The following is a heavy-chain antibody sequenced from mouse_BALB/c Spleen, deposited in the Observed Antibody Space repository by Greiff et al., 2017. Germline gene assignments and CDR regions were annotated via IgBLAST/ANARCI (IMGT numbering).Heavy chain of an antibody. CDR1: GYSFTSYW. D-gene: IGHD2-4*01. CDR2: IYPGNSDT. V-gene: IGHV1-5*01. J-gene: IGHJ3*01. CDR3: TRDMGDYGAWFAY. Sequence: VQLQQSGTVLARPGASVKMSCKASGYSFTSYWMHWVKQRPGQGLEWIGAIYPGNSDTSYNQKFKGKAKLTAVTSASTAYMELSSLTNEDSAVYYCTRDMGDYGAWFAYWGQGTLVTVSA.